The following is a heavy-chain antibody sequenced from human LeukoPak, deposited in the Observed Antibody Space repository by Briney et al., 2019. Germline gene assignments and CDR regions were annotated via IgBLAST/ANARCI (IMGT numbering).Heavy chain of an antibody. J-gene: IGHJ4*02. CDR2: IIPILGIA. CDR3: ARERTLTSCYDY. Sequence: SVKVSCKASGGTFSSYAISWVRQAPGQGLEWMGRIIPILGIANYAQKFQGRVTITADKSTSTAYMELSSLRSEDTAVYYCARERTLTSCYDYWGQGTLVTVSS. D-gene: IGHD2-15*01. V-gene: IGHV1-69*04. CDR1: GGTFSSYA.